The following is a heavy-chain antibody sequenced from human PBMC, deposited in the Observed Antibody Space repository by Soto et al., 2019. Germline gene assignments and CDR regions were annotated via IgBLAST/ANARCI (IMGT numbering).Heavy chain of an antibody. J-gene: IGHJ4*02. D-gene: IGHD3-22*01. CDR2: INAANGNT. V-gene: IGHV1-3*01. CDR3: ARVSFETSGYADY. Sequence: QVHLVQSGAEVKKPGASVKVSCKASGYIFSTYTMHWVRQAPGQRLEWMGWINAANGNTKYSQNFQGRVTISRDTSASPAYLELSSLRSEDTAVYYCARVSFETSGYADYWGQGTLVTVSS. CDR1: GYIFSTYT.